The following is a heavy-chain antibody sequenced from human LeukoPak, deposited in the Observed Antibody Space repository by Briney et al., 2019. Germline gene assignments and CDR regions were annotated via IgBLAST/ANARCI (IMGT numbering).Heavy chain of an antibody. Sequence: SSETLSLTCTVSGGSISSGSYYWSWIRQPAGKGLEWIGRIYTSGSTNYNPSLKSRVTISVDTSKNQFSLKLSSVTAADTAVYYCARALVWGSYRYGGDAFDIWGQGTMVTVSS. CDR3: ARALVWGSYRYGGDAFDI. V-gene: IGHV4-61*02. CDR1: GGSISSGSYY. D-gene: IGHD3-16*02. CDR2: IYTSGST. J-gene: IGHJ3*02.